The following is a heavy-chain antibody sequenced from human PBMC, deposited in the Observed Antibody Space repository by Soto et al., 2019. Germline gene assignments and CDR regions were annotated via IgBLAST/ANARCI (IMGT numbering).Heavy chain of an antibody. CDR1: GGSMSRYY. J-gene: IGHJ6*02. CDR3: ARGIATTEMDV. V-gene: IGHV4-59*01. Sequence: QVQLQESGPGLVKPSETLSLTCTVSGGSMSRYYWSCIRQPPGKGLEWIGYIYYSGHTNHNPSLKSRVTISVDTSKNQFSLKLSSVTAADTAVYYCARGIATTEMDVWGQGTTVTVSS. D-gene: IGHD6-13*01. CDR2: IYYSGHT.